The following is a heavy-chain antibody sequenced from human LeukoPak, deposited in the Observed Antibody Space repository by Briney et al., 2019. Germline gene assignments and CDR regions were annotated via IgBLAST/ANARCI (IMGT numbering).Heavy chain of an antibody. D-gene: IGHD6-13*01. Sequence: GRSLRLSCAASGFTFDDYAMHWVRQAPGKGLEWVSGISWNSGSIGYADSVKGRSTISRDNAKNSLYLQMNSLRAEDTALYYCAKDNSGYSSSWAFDYWGQGTLVTVSS. CDR1: GFTFDDYA. CDR3: AKDNSGYSSSWAFDY. CDR2: ISWNSGSI. V-gene: IGHV3-9*01. J-gene: IGHJ4*02.